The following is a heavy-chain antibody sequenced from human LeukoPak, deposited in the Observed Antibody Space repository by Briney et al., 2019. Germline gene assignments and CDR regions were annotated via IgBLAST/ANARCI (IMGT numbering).Heavy chain of an antibody. D-gene: IGHD3-22*01. CDR2: ISYDGSNK. J-gene: IGHJ4*02. Sequence: PGRSLRLSCAASGFTFSSYGMHWVRQAPGKGLEWVAVISYDGSNKYYADSVKGRFTISRDNSKNTLYLQMNSLRAEDTAVYYCAKGETYYYDSSGYYFDYWGQGTLVTVSS. CDR3: AKGETYYYDSSGYYFDY. V-gene: IGHV3-30*18. CDR1: GFTFSSYG.